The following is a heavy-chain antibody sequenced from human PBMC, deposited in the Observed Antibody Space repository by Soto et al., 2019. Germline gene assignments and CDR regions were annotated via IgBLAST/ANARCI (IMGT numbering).Heavy chain of an antibody. CDR3: ARVMITFGGDAFDI. Sequence: GSLRLSCAASGFTFSSYWMHWVRQAPGEGLVWVSRINSDGSSTSYADSVKGRFTISRDNAKNTLYLQMNSLRAEDTAVYYCARVMITFGGDAFDIWGQGTMVTVSS. V-gene: IGHV3-74*01. J-gene: IGHJ3*02. CDR1: GFTFSSYW. CDR2: INSDGSST. D-gene: IGHD3-16*01.